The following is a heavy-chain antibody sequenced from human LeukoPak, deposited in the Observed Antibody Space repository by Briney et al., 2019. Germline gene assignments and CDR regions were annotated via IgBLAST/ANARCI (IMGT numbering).Heavy chain of an antibody. D-gene: IGHD5-12*01. J-gene: IGHJ4*02. Sequence: GGSLRLSCATSGFTFSSFTMNWVRQAPGKGLEWVSTISDGSRDTHYAGSVKGRFTISRDDSQNIVYMQMDSLRAEDTALYYCTTRLRNHFDYWGQGTQVTVSS. CDR2: ISDGSRDT. CDR1: GFTFSSFT. V-gene: IGHV3-23*01. CDR3: TTRLRNHFDY.